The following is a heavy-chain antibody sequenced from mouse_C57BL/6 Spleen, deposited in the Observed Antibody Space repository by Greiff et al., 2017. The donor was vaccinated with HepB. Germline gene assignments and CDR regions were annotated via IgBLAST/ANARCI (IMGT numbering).Heavy chain of an antibody. CDR3: ARSYYGSSLYYFDY. J-gene: IGHJ2*01. V-gene: IGHV1-59*01. CDR2: IDPSDSYT. CDR1: GYTFTSYW. D-gene: IGHD1-1*01. Sequence: QVQLQQPGAELVRPGTSVKLSCKATGYTFTSYWMHWVKQRPGQGLEWIGVIDPSDSYTNYNQKFKGKATLTVDTSTSTAYMQISSLTSEDSAVYYCARSYYGSSLYYFDYWGQGTTLTVSS.